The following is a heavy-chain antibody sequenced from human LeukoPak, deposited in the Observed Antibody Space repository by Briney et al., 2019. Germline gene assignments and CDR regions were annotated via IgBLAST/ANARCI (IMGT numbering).Heavy chain of an antibody. Sequence: ASVKVSCKASGFTFTSSAVQWVRQARGQRLEWIGWIVVGSGNTNYAQKFQERVTITRDMSTSTAYMGLSSLRSEDTAVYYCAALAGNSYGLRFDYWGQGTLVTVSS. D-gene: IGHD5-18*01. CDR2: IVVGSGNT. CDR3: AALAGNSYGLRFDY. CDR1: GFTFTSSA. V-gene: IGHV1-58*01. J-gene: IGHJ4*02.